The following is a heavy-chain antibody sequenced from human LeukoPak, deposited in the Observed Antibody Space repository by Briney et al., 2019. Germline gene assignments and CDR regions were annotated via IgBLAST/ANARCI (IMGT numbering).Heavy chain of an antibody. CDR1: GVTFSSYR. D-gene: IGHD1-26*01. CDR3: AREPIVGVHFDY. Sequence: GGSLRLSCAPSGVTFSSYRMHWVRQAPGKGLVWVARINSDGSSTRYADSVKGRFTISRDNAKNTLYLQMNSLRAEDTAVYYCAREPIVGVHFDYWGQGTLVTVSS. J-gene: IGHJ4*02. CDR2: INSDGSST. V-gene: IGHV3-74*01.